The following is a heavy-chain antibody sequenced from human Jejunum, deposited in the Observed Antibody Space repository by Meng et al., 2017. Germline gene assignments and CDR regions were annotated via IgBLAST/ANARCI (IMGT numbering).Heavy chain of an antibody. V-gene: IGHV3-15*02. CDR3: VRGYNGFDL. CDR2: ITRKIDGETT. J-gene: IGHJ4*02. Sequence: LVEFGGALVEPGGSFRLSCATFGFVFSDVYMYWVRQAPGKGLEWVGRITRKIDGETTSYGAPVKGRFTISRDDSRSTVSLQMNSLKTEDTALYYCVRGYNGFDLWGQGTLVTVSS. D-gene: IGHD5-24*01. CDR1: GFVFSDVY.